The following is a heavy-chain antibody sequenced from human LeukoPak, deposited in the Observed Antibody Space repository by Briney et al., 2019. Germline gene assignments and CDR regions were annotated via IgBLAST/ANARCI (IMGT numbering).Heavy chain of an antibody. Sequence: GGSLRLSCAASGFTFSSYAMSWVRQAPGKGLEWVSSISSSSSYIYYADSVKGRFTISRDNAKNSLYLQMNSLRAEDTAVYYCARRSSSSITALDYWGQGTLVTVSS. CDR3: ARRSSSSITALDY. V-gene: IGHV3-21*01. D-gene: IGHD6-6*01. CDR1: GFTFSSYA. CDR2: ISSSSSYI. J-gene: IGHJ4*02.